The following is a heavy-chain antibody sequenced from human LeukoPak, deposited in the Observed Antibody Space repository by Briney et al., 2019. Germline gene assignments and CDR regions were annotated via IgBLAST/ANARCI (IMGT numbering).Heavy chain of an antibody. CDR2: INPSGGST. V-gene: IGHV1-46*01. J-gene: IGHJ4*02. CDR3: ARTLTGVWYYFDY. D-gene: IGHD7-27*01. Sequence: ASVKVSFTASGYTFTSYYMHWVRQAPGQGLEWMGIINPSGGSTSYAQKFQGRVTMTRDTSTSTVYMELSSLRSEDTAVYYCARTLTGVWYYFDYWGQGTLVTVSS. CDR1: GYTFTSYY.